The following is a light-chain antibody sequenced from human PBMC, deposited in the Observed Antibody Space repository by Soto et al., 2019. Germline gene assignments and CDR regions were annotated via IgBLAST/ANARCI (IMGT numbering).Light chain of an antibody. J-gene: IGKJ2*01. V-gene: IGKV3-20*01. CDR3: QQYATSPPYT. CDR2: GAS. Sequence: EIVLTQSPGTLSLSPGERAALSCRASQSVSSSSLAWYQQKPGQAPRLLIYGASNRAAGIPDRFSGSGSGTDFTLTISRLEPEDFAVYFCQQYATSPPYTFGHGTKLEI. CDR1: QSVSSSS.